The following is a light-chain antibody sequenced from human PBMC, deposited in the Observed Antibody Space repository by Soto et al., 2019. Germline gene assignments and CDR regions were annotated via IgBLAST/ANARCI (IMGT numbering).Light chain of an antibody. V-gene: IGKV1-5*01. Sequence: DIQMTQSPSTLSASVGDRVTITCRASQSISGWLAWYQQKPGKAPKVLIYDALNLESGVPSRFSGSGYGTEFTLTIRSLQPDDFATYCCQHYGGMWTFGQGTKVDIK. CDR2: DAL. CDR3: QHYGGMWT. J-gene: IGKJ1*01. CDR1: QSISGW.